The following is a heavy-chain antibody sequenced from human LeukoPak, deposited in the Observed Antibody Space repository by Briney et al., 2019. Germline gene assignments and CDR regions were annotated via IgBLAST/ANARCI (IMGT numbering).Heavy chain of an antibody. D-gene: IGHD1-26*01. CDR1: GYTFTSYG. Sequence: ASVSVSSTASGYTFTSYGISWVRQAPGQGGEWMGWISAYNGNTNYAQKLQGRVTVTTDTSTSTAYMELRSLRSDDRAVYYCARAIVYFDYWGQGTLVTVSS. J-gene: IGHJ4*02. CDR3: ARAIVYFDY. V-gene: IGHV1-18*01. CDR2: ISAYNGNT.